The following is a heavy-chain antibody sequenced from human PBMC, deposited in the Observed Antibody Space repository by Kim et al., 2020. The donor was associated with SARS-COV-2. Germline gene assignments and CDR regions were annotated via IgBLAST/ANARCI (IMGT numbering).Heavy chain of an antibody. Sequence: ASVKVSCKASGYTFTSYGISWVRQAPGQGLEWMGWISAYNGNTNYAQKLQGRVTMTTDTSTSTAYMELRSLRSDDTAVYYCAGGYSSSWVSYYYYYGMDVWGQGTTVTVSS. V-gene: IGHV1-18*01. J-gene: IGHJ6*02. CDR3: AGGYSSSWVSYYYYYGMDV. CDR1: GYTFTSYG. CDR2: ISAYNGNT. D-gene: IGHD6-13*01.